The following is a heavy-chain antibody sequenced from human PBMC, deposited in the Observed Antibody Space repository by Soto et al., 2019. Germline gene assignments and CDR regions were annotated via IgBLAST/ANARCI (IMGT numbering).Heavy chain of an antibody. Sequence: GASVKVSCKASGYTFTRYNINWVRKAPGQGLEWMGWINTYNGNTNYAQKLQGRVTMTTDTSTSTAYMELRSLRSDDTALYYCARERTSGWASWIDAWGQGTLVTVSS. V-gene: IGHV1-18*04. J-gene: IGHJ5*02. D-gene: IGHD6-19*01. CDR3: ARERTSGWASWIDA. CDR2: INTYNGNT. CDR1: GYTFTRYN.